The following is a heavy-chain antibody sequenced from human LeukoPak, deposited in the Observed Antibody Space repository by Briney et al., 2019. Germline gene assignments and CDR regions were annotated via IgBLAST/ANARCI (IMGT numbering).Heavy chain of an antibody. J-gene: IGHJ4*02. Sequence: PGGSLRLSCAASGFTFSSYSMNWVRQAPGKGLEWVSSISSSSSYIYYADSVKGRFTTSRDTAKNSLYLQMNSLRAEDTAVYYCARVLAYSSSSVDYWGQGTLVTVSS. V-gene: IGHV3-21*01. CDR2: ISSSSSYI. CDR1: GFTFSSYS. D-gene: IGHD6-6*01. CDR3: ARVLAYSSSSVDY.